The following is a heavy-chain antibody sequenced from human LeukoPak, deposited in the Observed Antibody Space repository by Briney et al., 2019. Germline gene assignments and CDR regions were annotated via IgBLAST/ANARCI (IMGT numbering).Heavy chain of an antibody. CDR2: IIPIFGTT. J-gene: IGHJ4*02. CDR3: ARLSSSAFDY. V-gene: IGHV1-69*06. CDR1: GYTFTSYD. D-gene: IGHD6-25*01. Sequence: SVKASCKASGYTFTSYDINWVRQAPGQGLEWMGGIIPIFGTTNYAQKFQGRVTITADKSTSTAYMELSSLRSEDTAVYYCARLSSSAFDYWGQGTLVTVSS.